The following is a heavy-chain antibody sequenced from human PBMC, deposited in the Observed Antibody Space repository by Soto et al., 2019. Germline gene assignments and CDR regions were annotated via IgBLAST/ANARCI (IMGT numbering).Heavy chain of an antibody. D-gene: IGHD2-15*01. Sequence: PGGSLRLSCAASGFPRRSYAMSWVRQAPGKGLEWVSLISGSGGGTYYADSVKGRFTASRDNTKNMVFLQMNNLSGEDTAVYYCTSDIAPNWFDSWGQGTLVTVSS. V-gene: IGHV3-23*01. CDR3: TSDIAPNWFDS. CDR2: ISGSGGGT. J-gene: IGHJ5*01. CDR1: GFPRRSYA.